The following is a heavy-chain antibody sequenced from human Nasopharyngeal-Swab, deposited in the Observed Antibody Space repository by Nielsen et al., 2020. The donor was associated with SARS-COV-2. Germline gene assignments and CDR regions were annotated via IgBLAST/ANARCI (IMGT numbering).Heavy chain of an antibody. J-gene: IGHJ4*02. CDR2: ISYDGSNK. CDR1: GFTFSSYG. CDR3: AKEDLDY. Sequence: GGSLRLSCAASGFTFSSYGMHWVRQAPGKGLEWVAVISYDGSNKYYADSVKGRFTISRDNSKNTLYLQMNSLRAEDTAVYYCAKEDLDYWGQGNLVTVSS. V-gene: IGHV3-30*18.